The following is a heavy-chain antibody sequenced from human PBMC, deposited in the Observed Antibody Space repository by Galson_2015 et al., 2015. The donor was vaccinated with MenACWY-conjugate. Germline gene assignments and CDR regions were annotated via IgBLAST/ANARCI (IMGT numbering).Heavy chain of an antibody. CDR3: ARGKEMATNEFDY. Sequence: ETLSLTCTVSGGSVSSGSYYWSWIRQPPGKGLEWIGYIYYSGSTNYNPSLKSRVTISVDTSKNQFSLKLSSVTAADTAVYCCARGKEMATNEFDYWGQGTLVTVSS. CDR1: GGSVSSGSYY. V-gene: IGHV4-61*01. J-gene: IGHJ4*02. D-gene: IGHD5-24*01. CDR2: IYYSGST.